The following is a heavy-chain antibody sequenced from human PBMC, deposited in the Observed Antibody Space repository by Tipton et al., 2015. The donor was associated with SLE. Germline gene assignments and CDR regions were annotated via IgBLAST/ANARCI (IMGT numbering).Heavy chain of an antibody. Sequence: TLSLTCTVSGGYISSSSYYWGWIRQPPGKGLEWIGSIYYSGSTYYNPSLQSRVTISVDTSKNQFSLKQSSVTAADTAVYYCARDNFWNRGYYFGGGEDYYYYYMDVWGKGTTVTVSS. V-gene: IGHV4-39*07. D-gene: IGHD3-3*01. CDR1: GGYISSSSYY. CDR2: IYYSGST. CDR3: ARDNFWNRGYYFGGGEDYYYYYMDV. J-gene: IGHJ6*03.